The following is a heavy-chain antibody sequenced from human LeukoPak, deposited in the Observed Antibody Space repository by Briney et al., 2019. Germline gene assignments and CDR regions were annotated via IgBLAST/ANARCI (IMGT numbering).Heavy chain of an antibody. CDR3: ARVIAAAGTVPRAFDF. J-gene: IGHJ3*01. CDR1: GFTFSSYS. D-gene: IGHD6-13*01. CDR2: IYSGGST. V-gene: IGHV3-66*01. Sequence: GGSLRLSCAASGFTFSSYSMNWVRQAPGKGLEWVSVIYSGGSTYYADSVKGRFTISRDNSKNTLYLQMNSLRAEDTAVYYCARVIAAAGTVPRAFDFWGQGTMVTVSS.